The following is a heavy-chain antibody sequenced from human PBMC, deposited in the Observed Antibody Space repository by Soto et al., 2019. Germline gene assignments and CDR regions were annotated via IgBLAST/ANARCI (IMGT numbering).Heavy chain of an antibody. CDR1: GYTFTSYD. J-gene: IGHJ6*03. CDR3: AVVVVPAGHHYYYYYMDV. V-gene: IGHV1-8*01. CDR2: MNTNSGNT. D-gene: IGHD2-2*01. Sequence: ASVKVSCKASGYTFTSYDINWVRQATGQGLEWMGWMNTNSGNTGYAQKFQGRVTMTRNTSISTAYMELSSLRSEDTAVYYCAVVVVPAGHHYYYYYMDVWGKGTTVTVSS.